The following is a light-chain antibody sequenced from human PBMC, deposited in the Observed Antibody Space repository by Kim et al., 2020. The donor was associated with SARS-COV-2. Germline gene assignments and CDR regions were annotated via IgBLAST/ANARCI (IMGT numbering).Light chain of an antibody. CDR1: QNIKRW. CDR3: QQYNSY. CDR2: GAS. J-gene: IGKJ2*01. Sequence: GDKVTLTCRASQNIKRWLAWYQQRPGKAPKVLIYGASTLGSGVPSRFSGSGFWTEFTLTISSLQPDDFATYYCQQYNSYFGQGTKLEI. V-gene: IGKV1-5*01.